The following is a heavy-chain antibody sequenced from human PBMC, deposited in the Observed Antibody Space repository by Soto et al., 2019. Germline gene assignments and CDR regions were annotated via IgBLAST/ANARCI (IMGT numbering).Heavy chain of an antibody. Sequence: QVQLQESGPGLVKPSETLSLTCDVSGDSISSPTWWTWVRQPPGKGLEWIGEVYHSGSTNYNSSLKSRVTISVDTSKNQFSLRLTSVTAADTAVYYCATRAPIDGDPYWGQGTLVTVSS. J-gene: IGHJ4*02. D-gene: IGHD4-17*01. V-gene: IGHV4-4*02. CDR3: ATRAPIDGDPY. CDR2: VYHSGST. CDR1: GDSISSPTW.